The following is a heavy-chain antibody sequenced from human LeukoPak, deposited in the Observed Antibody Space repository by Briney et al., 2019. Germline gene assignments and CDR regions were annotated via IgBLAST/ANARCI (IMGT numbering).Heavy chain of an antibody. Sequence: TSETLPLTCAVSGYSISSGYYWGWIRQPPGKGLEWIGSIYHSGSTYYNPSLKSRVTISVDTSKNQFSLKLSSVTAADTAVYYCARPIQTYYDFWSGRGAHDWFDPWGQGTLVTVSS. J-gene: IGHJ5*02. V-gene: IGHV4-38-2*01. CDR1: GYSISSGYY. D-gene: IGHD3-3*01. CDR2: IYHSGST. CDR3: ARPIQTYYDFWSGRGAHDWFDP.